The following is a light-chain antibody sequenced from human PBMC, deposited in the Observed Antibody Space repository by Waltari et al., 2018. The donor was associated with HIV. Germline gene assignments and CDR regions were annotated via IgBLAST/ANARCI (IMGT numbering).Light chain of an antibody. CDR3: QQRNSWPPDVT. Sequence: EIALTQSPAILSSTQGESVTLSCRASQSVSSYLAWYQQKPGQAPRLLMYDASNRATGIPARFSGSGSGKDFTLTISSLEPEDFAVYYCQQRNSWPPDVTFGPGTKVDIK. CDR1: QSVSSY. CDR2: DAS. V-gene: IGKV3-11*01. J-gene: IGKJ3*01.